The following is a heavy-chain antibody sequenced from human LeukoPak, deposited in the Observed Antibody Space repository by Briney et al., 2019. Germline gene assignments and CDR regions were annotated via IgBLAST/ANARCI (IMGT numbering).Heavy chain of an antibody. CDR2: IYTSGST. V-gene: IGHV4-4*07. CDR3: ARDGAVDILTGYGAFYI. Sequence: SETLSLTCTVSGGSISIYYWSWIRQPAGKGLEWIGRIYTSGSTNYTPSLKSRVTISVDTSKNQFSLKLNSVTAADTAMYYCARDGAVDILTGYGAFYIWGQGTMVIVS. J-gene: IGHJ3*02. CDR1: GGSISIYY. D-gene: IGHD3-9*01.